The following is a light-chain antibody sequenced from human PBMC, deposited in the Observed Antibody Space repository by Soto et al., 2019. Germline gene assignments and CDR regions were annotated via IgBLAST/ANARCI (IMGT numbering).Light chain of an antibody. CDR3: QQYNTYPWT. CDR1: QSIRSW. J-gene: IGKJ1*01. V-gene: IGKV1-5*03. Sequence: DVQMTQSPSTLSGSVGDRVTITCRASQSIRSWLAWYQQKPGKAHKLLIYEASHLENGVPSRFGGSGSGTEFSLTINSLQPDDFATYYCQQYNTYPWTFGQGTKVDI. CDR2: EAS.